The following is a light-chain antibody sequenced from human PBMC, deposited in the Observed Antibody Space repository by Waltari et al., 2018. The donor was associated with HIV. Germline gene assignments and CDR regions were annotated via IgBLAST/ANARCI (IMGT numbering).Light chain of an antibody. V-gene: IGLV1-40*01. CDR3: QSYDITLSASVV. J-gene: IGLJ2*01. CDR1: TSNIGADYD. CDR2: GNK. Sequence: QSVLTQPPSVSGAPGQRVTISCTGRTSNIGADYDVHWSQQIPGTAPKLLISGNKNRPSGVPDRFSASKSGTSASLTITGLQAEDEADYFCQSYDITLSASVVFGGGTKLTVL.